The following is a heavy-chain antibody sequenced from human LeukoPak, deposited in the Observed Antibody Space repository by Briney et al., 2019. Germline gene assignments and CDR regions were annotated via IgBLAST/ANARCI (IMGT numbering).Heavy chain of an antibody. D-gene: IGHD6-13*01. CDR1: GGSFSSYY. Sequence: PSETLSLTCTVSGGSFSSYYWSWTRQPPGKALEWIGYIYYSGSTSYNPSLKSRVTISVDTSKDQFSLKLSSVTAADTAVYYCARLSPYPGVWASDYWGQGTLVTVSS. J-gene: IGHJ4*02. CDR3: ARLSPYPGVWASDY. V-gene: IGHV4-59*08. CDR2: IYYSGST.